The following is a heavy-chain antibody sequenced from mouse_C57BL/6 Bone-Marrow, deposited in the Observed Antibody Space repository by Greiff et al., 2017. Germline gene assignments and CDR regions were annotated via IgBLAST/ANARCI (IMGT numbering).Heavy chain of an antibody. V-gene: IGHV1-59*01. CDR2: IDPSDSYT. D-gene: IGHD4-1*01. CDR3: ARGNWGAGAY. J-gene: IGHJ3*01. Sequence: VQLQQPGAELVRPGTSVKLSCKASGYTFTSYWMHWVKQRPGQGLEWLGVIDPSDSYTNYNQKFKGKATLTVDTSSSTAYMQLSSLTSEDSAVYYGARGNWGAGAYWGQGTLVTVSA. CDR1: GYTFTSYW.